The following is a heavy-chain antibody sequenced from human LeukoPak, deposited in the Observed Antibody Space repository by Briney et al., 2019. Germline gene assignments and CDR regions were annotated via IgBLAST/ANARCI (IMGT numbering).Heavy chain of an antibody. CDR3: ARGGLLKRRGADGNNWFDP. Sequence: SETLSLTCTVSGGSISNYYWNWIRQPPGKGLEWIGYIYYTGSTSYNPSLKSRVTMSVDTSKNQFSLNLKSVTPEDTAVYYCARGGLLKRRGADGNNWFDPWGQGTLVTVSS. CDR1: GGSISNYY. V-gene: IGHV4-59*01. J-gene: IGHJ5*02. CDR2: IYYTGST. D-gene: IGHD3-10*01.